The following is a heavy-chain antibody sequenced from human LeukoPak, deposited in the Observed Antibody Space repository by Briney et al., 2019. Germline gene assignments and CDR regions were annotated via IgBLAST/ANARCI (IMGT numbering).Heavy chain of an antibody. V-gene: IGHV1-69*02. CDR1: GGTFSSYT. Sequence: SVKVSCKASGGTFSSYTISWVRQAPGQGLEWIGRIIPILGIANYAQRFQGRVTITAGKSTSTAYMELSSLRSEDTAVYYCAMTAVAAARIGWFGPWGQGTLVTVSS. J-gene: IGHJ5*02. D-gene: IGHD2-15*01. CDR3: AMTAVAAARIGWFGP. CDR2: IIPILGIA.